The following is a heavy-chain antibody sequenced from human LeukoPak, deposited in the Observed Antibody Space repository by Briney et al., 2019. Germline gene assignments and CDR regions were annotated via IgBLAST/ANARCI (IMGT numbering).Heavy chain of an antibody. CDR1: GYSISSGYY. Sequence: PSETLSLTCAVPGYSISSGYYWGWIRQPPGKGLEWIASMYHTGTTYYNPSLKSRVTISVDTSKNQFSLGLSSVTAADTAVYYCARLKWGDWFDPWGQGTLVTVSS. CDR2: MYHTGTT. D-gene: IGHD1-26*01. J-gene: IGHJ5*02. V-gene: IGHV4-38-2*01. CDR3: ARLKWGDWFDP.